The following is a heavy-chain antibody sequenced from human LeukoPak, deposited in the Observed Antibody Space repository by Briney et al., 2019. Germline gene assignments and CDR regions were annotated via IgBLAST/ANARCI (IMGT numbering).Heavy chain of an antibody. CDR3: ARRESGYYRGFDP. D-gene: IGHD3-22*01. CDR2: IIPIFGTA. Sequence: SVKVSCKASGGTFSSYAIGWVRQAPGQGPEWMGGIIPIFGTANYAQKFQGRVTITADESTSTAYMELSSLRSEDTAVYYCARRESGYYRGFDPWGQGTLVTVSS. CDR1: GGTFSSYA. V-gene: IGHV1-69*13. J-gene: IGHJ5*02.